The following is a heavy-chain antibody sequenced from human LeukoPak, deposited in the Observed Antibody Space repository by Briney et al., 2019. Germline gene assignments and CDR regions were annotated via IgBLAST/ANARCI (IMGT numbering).Heavy chain of an antibody. D-gene: IGHD6-13*01. CDR1: GFTFSSYS. J-gene: IGHJ4*02. CDR2: ISSSSSYI. V-gene: IGHV3-21*01. Sequence: PGGSLRLSCAASGFTFSSYSMNWVRQAQGKGLEWVSSISSSSSYIYYADSVKGRFTISRDNAKNSLYLQMNSLRAEDTAVYYCARDIASARSRAAGNYWGQGTLVTVSS. CDR3: ARDIASARSRAAGNY.